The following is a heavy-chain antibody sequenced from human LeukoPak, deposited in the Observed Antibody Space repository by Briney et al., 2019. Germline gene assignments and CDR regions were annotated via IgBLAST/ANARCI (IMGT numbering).Heavy chain of an antibody. Sequence: ASVKVYCKASGYTFTGYYMHWVRQAPGQGLEWMGWINPNSGGTNYAQKFQGMVTMTRDTSISTAYMELSRLRSDDTAVYYCAREDIVVVPAPFDPWGQGTLVTVSS. CDR2: INPNSGGT. D-gene: IGHD2-2*01. J-gene: IGHJ5*02. CDR1: GYTFTGYY. CDR3: AREDIVVVPAPFDP. V-gene: IGHV1-2*02.